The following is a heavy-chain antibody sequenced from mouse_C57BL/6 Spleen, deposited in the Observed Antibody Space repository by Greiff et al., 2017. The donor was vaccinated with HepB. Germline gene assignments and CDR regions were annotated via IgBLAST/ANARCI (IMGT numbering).Heavy chain of an antibody. Sequence: EVQLVESEGGLVQPGSSMKLSCTASGFTFSDYYMAWVRQVPEKGLEWVANINYDGSSTYYLDSLKSRFIISRDNAKNILYLQMSSLKSEDTATYYCARETTTYYFDYWGQGTTLTVSS. CDR3: ARETTTYYFDY. J-gene: IGHJ2*01. CDR2: INYDGSST. D-gene: IGHD1-1*01. CDR1: GFTFSDYY. V-gene: IGHV5-16*01.